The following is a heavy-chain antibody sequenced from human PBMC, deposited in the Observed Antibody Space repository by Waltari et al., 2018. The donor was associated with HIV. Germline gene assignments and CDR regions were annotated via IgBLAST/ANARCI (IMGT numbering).Heavy chain of an antibody. V-gene: IGHV4-34*01. CDR1: GVSFSGYY. D-gene: IGHD6-6*01. Sequence: QVQLQQWGAGLLKPSETLSLTCAVYGVSFSGYYWSWIRQPPGKGLEWIGEINQMGSTNYDPSLKSRVTISVDTSKNQFSLKLSSVTAADTAVYYCARGHHSSSDRDNWCDPWGQGTLVTVSS. CDR3: ARGHHSSSDRDNWCDP. J-gene: IGHJ5*02. CDR2: INQMGST.